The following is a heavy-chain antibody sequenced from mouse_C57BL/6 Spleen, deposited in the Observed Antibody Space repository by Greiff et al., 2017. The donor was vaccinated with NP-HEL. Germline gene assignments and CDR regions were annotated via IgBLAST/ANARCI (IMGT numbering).Heavy chain of an antibody. D-gene: IGHD3-2*02. J-gene: IGHJ2*01. CDR3: TRRSSGYMYYFDY. CDR1: GYTFTDYE. CDR2: IDPETGGT. Sequence: QVQLQQSGAELVRPGASVTLSCKASGYTFTDYEMHWVKQTPVHGLEWIGAIDPETGGTAYNQKFKGKAILTADKSSSTAYMELRSLTSEDSAVYYCTRRSSGYMYYFDYWGQGTTLTVSS. V-gene: IGHV1-15*01.